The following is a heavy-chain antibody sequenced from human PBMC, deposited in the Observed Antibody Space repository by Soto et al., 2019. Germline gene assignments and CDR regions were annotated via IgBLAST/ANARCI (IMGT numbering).Heavy chain of an antibody. D-gene: IGHD3-10*01. J-gene: IGHJ4*02. Sequence: QVQLQQWGAGLLKPSETLSLTCAVYGGSFSGYYWSWIRQPPGKGLEGIGEIKHSGSTNYNPSLKXXVXIXXDTSKNQFSLKLSSVTAADTAVYYCARTSSYSLDYWGQGTLVTVSS. CDR1: GGSFSGYY. CDR2: IKHSGST. CDR3: ARTSSYSLDY. V-gene: IGHV4-34*01.